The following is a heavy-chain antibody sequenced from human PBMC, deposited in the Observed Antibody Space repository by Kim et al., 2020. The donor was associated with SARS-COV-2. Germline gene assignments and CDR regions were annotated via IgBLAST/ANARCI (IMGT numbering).Heavy chain of an antibody. D-gene: IGHD3-10*01. Sequence: GGSLRLSCAASGFTFSSYGMHWVRQAPGKGLEWVAVISYDGSNKYYADSVKGRFTISRDNSKNTLYLQMNSLRAEDTAVYYCAKDENYYYGSGSPFDYWGQGTLVTVSS. CDR1: GFTFSSYG. CDR2: ISYDGSNK. J-gene: IGHJ4*02. V-gene: IGHV3-30*18. CDR3: AKDENYYYGSGSPFDY.